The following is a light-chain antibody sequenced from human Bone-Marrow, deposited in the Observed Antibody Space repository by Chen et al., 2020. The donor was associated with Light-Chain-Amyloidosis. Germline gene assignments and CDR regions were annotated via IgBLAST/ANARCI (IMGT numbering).Light chain of an antibody. Sequence: SYVLTQPSSVSVAPGPTATIACGGNNIGSTSVHWYQQKPGQAPLLVVYDDSDRPSGIPERLSGSNSGNTATLTISRVEAEDEADYYCQVWDRSSDRAVFGGGTKLTVL. CDR3: QVWDRSSDRAV. J-gene: IGLJ3*02. V-gene: IGLV3-21*02. CDR2: DDS. CDR1: NIGSTS.